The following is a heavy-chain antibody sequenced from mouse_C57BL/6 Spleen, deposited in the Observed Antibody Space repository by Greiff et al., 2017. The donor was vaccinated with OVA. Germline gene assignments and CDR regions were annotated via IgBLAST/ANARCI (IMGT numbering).Heavy chain of an antibody. D-gene: IGHD1-1*01. CDR2: IYPRSGNT. CDR3: ARGTTVVENWYFDV. J-gene: IGHJ1*03. CDR1: GYTFTSYG. Sequence: VQLQQSGAELARPGASVKLSCKASGYTFTSYGISWVKQRTGQGLEWIGEIYPRSGNTYYNEKFKGKATLTADKSSSTAYMELRSLTSEDSAVYFCARGTTVVENWYFDVWGTGTTVTVSS. V-gene: IGHV1-81*01.